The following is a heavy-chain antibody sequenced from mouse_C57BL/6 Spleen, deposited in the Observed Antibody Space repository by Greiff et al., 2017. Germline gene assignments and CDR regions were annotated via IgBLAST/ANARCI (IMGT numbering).Heavy chain of an antibody. J-gene: IGHJ4*01. CDR3: ARLRSSGYFYAMDY. V-gene: IGHV1-82*01. CDR1: GYAFSSSW. Sequence: QVQLQQSGPELVKPGASVKISCKASGYAFSSSWMNWVKQRPGKGLEWIGRIYPGDGDTNYNGKFKGKATLNADKSSSTAYMQLSSLTSEDAAVYFCARLRSSGYFYAMDYWGQGTSVTVSS. CDR2: IYPGDGDT. D-gene: IGHD3-2*02.